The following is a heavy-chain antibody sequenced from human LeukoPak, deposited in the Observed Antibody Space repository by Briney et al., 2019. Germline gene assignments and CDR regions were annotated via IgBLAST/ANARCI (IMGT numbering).Heavy chain of an antibody. CDR1: GGSIGSSSYY. Sequence: SETLSLTCTVSGGSIGSSSYYWGWIRQPPVKGLEWIGIIYYSGTTYYNPSLKRRVTISVDTSKNQFSLKLSSVTAADTAIYYCARAPLYHYDSSGYLFDYWGQGTLVTVSS. CDR3: ARAPLYHYDSSGYLFDY. J-gene: IGHJ4*02. D-gene: IGHD3-22*01. V-gene: IGHV4-39*07. CDR2: IYYSGTT.